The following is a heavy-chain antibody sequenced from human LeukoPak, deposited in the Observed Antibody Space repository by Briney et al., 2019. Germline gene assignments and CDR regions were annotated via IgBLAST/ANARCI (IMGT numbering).Heavy chain of an antibody. V-gene: IGHV4-4*07. Sequence: PSQTLSLTRTVSGGSISSNYWSWIRQPPGKGLEWIGGIYTRGSTTYNPSLKSRLTMSVDTSQNQFSLKLSSVTAADPAVYYCARVVCIYYYMDVWGKGTTVTVFS. CDR3: ARVVCIYYYMDV. CDR2: IYTRGST. D-gene: IGHD1-14*01. CDR1: GGSISSNY. J-gene: IGHJ6*03.